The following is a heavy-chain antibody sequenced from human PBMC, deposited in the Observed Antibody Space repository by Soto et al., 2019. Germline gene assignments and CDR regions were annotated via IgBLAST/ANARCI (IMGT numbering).Heavy chain of an antibody. J-gene: IGHJ4*02. V-gene: IGHV2-70*01. CDR2: IDWDDDK. CDR3: ARLAGGPYYFDD. Sequence: SGPTLVNPTPTLTLTCTFSGFSLSTSGMCVSWIRQPPGKALEWLAFIDWDDDKYYNTSLKTRLTISMDTSKNQVVLTMTNMDPVDTATYYCARLAGGPYYFDDWGQGTLVTVS. CDR1: GFSLSTSGMC. D-gene: IGHD6-13*01.